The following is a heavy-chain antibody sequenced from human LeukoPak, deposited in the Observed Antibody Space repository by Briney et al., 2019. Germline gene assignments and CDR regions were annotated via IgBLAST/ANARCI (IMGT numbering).Heavy chain of an antibody. J-gene: IGHJ4*02. CDR1: GGSFSGYY. Sequence: SETLSLTCAVYGGSFSGYYWSWIRQPPGKGLEWIGEINHSGSTNCNPSLKSRVTISVDTSKNQFSLKLSSVTAADTAVYYCARGRRYYYNSSGYGFDYWGQGTLVTVSS. CDR3: ARGRRYYYNSSGYGFDY. D-gene: IGHD3-22*01. V-gene: IGHV4-34*01. CDR2: INHSGST.